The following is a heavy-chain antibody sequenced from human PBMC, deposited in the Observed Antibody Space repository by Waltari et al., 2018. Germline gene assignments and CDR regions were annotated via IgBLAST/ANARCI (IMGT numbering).Heavy chain of an antibody. V-gene: IGHV4-61*02. Sequence: QVQLQESGPGLVRPSETLSPPCIVSGDSLNSGRYFWSWFRQPAGEGLEFIGRIYKYGNTIYNPSLTGRVTITMDMSRNQFSLRLKSVTAADTAVYYCTRDPAGGIDVWGQGTLVTVSS. CDR1: GDSLNSGRYF. D-gene: IGHD3-16*01. J-gene: IGHJ4*02. CDR3: TRDPAGGIDV. CDR2: IYKYGNT.